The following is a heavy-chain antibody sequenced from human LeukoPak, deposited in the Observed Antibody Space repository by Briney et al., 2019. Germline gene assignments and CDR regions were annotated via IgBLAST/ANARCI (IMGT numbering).Heavy chain of an antibody. Sequence: GASVKVSCKASGYTFTSYYMHWVRQAPGQGLEWMGIINPSGGSTSYAQKFQGRVTMTRDTSTSTVYMELSGLRPEDTAVYYCARSPTYSSGWQPVDYWGQGTLVTVSS. CDR3: ARSPTYSSGWQPVDY. J-gene: IGHJ4*02. CDR1: GYTFTSYY. V-gene: IGHV1-46*03. D-gene: IGHD6-19*01. CDR2: INPSGGST.